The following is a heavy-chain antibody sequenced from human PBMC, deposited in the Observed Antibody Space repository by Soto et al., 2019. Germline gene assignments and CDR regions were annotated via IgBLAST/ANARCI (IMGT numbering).Heavy chain of an antibody. CDR1: GFTFSGYA. Sequence: GGSLRLSCAASGFTFSGYAMTWVRQAPGKGLEWVSALTPGGETTYHIDSVKGRFTISRDNAKNTLYLQMNSLTDADTAVYYWAEKSPVSGEFHALDYWGQGTLVMVSS. J-gene: IGHJ4*01. CDR3: AEKSPVSGEFHALDY. CDR2: LTPGGETT. D-gene: IGHD3-10*01. V-gene: IGHV3-23*01.